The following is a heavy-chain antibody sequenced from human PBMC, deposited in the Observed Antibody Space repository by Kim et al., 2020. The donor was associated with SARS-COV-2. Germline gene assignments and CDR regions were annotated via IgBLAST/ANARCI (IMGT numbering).Heavy chain of an antibody. D-gene: IGHD4-17*01. J-gene: IGHJ6*02. V-gene: IGHV3-30*07. CDR3: ARGDYGGNLGDYYGMDV. Sequence: KGRFTITRDNSKNTLYLQMNSLRAEDTAVYYCARGDYGGNLGDYYGMDVWGQGTTVTVSS.